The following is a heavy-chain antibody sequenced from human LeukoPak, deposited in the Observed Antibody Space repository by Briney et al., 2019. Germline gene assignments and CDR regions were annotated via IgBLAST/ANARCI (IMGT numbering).Heavy chain of an antibody. V-gene: IGHV5-51*01. J-gene: IGHJ4*02. CDR2: IYPGDSDT. D-gene: IGHD3-22*01. CDR1: GYIFSIYW. CDR3: ARSHDSSGYLPLDY. Sequence: GESLKISCKGSGYIFSIYWIAWVRQMPGKDLEWMGIIYPGDSDTRYSPSFQGQVTISADRSISTAYLQWSSLKASDTAMYYCARSHDSSGYLPLDYWGQGTLVTVSS.